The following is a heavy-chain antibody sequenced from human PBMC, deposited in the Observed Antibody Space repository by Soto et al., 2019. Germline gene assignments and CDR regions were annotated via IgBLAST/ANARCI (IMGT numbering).Heavy chain of an antibody. Sequence: QVQLVESGGGVVQPGRSLRISCAASGFTFSDYVMHWVRQAPGRGLQWVATISNDGRSEYYVDSVKGRFNISRDNSKNTLYLQKKSLRTEDSAVYSCEKDGDGVGSLNWFDPWGQGTLFTVSS. CDR1: GFTFSDYV. CDR3: EKDGDGVGSLNWFDP. V-gene: IGHV3-30*18. J-gene: IGHJ5*02. CDR2: ISNDGRSE. D-gene: IGHD1-26*01.